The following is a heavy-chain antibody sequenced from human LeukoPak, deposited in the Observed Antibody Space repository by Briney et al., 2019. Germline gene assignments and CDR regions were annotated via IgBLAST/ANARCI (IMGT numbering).Heavy chain of an antibody. CDR1: GFMLSNYD. CDR3: ARTAGNYFGSGNYYAPDY. D-gene: IGHD3-10*01. J-gene: IGHJ4*02. Sequence: GGSLRLSCAASGFMLSNYDMHWVRQAPGRGLEWVAMIWYDATNKYYADSVKGRFTISRDNSKNTLYLQMNSLRVDDTAIYYCARTAGNYFGSGNYYAPDYWGQGSLVTVSS. V-gene: IGHV3-33*01. CDR2: IWYDATNK.